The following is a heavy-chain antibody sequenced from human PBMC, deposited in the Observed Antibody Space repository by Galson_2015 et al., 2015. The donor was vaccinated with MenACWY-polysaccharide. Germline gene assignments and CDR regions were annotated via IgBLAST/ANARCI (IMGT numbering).Heavy chain of an antibody. CDR2: MNPNSGNT. CDR3: ARIIARKYTFADS. D-gene: IGHD2-21*01. CDR1: GYNFTSYD. V-gene: IGHV1-8*01. J-gene: IGHJ4*02. Sequence: SVKVSCKASGYNFTSYDINWGRQATGQGLEWMGWMNPNSGNTGYAQKFQGRVTMTSSSAISTAFMELSSLRSEDTAVYYCARIIARKYTFADSWGQGTLVTVSS.